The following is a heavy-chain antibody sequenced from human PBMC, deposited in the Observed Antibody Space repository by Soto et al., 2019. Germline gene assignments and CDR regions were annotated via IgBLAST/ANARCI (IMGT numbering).Heavy chain of an antibody. J-gene: IGHJ5*02. CDR3: ACENWNDVPWFDP. D-gene: IGHD1-1*01. Sequence: SETLSLTCTVSGGSISSGGYYWSWIRQHPGKGLEWIGYIYYSGSTYYNPSLKSRVTISVDTSKNQFSLKLSSVTAADTAVYYCACENWNDVPWFDPWGQGTLVTVSS. V-gene: IGHV4-31*03. CDR1: GGSISSGGYY. CDR2: IYYSGST.